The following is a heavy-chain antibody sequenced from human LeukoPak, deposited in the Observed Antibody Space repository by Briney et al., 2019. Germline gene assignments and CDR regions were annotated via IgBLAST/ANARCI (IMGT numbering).Heavy chain of an antibody. J-gene: IGHJ5*02. Sequence: SETLSLTCTVSGYSISSGYYWGWIRPPPGKGLEWIGIIYHSGSTYYNPSLKSRVTISVDTSKNQFSLKLSSVTAADTAVYYCARVERDWFDPWGQGTLVTVSS. CDR1: GYSISSGYY. CDR2: IYHSGST. D-gene: IGHD6-25*01. CDR3: ARVERDWFDP. V-gene: IGHV4-38-2*02.